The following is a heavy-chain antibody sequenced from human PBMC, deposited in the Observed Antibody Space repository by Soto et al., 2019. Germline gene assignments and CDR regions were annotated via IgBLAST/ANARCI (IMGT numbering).Heavy chain of an antibody. CDR2: IIPIFGTA. CDR1: GGTFSSYA. V-gene: IGHV1-69*13. J-gene: IGHJ6*02. Sequence: SVKVSCKASGGTFSSYAISWVRQAPGQGLEWMGGIIPIFGTANYAQKFQGRVTITADESTSTAYMELSSLRSEDTAVYYCARPRSGITREYYYYGMDVWGQGTTVTVSS. CDR3: ARPRSGITREYYYYGMDV. D-gene: IGHD3-3*01.